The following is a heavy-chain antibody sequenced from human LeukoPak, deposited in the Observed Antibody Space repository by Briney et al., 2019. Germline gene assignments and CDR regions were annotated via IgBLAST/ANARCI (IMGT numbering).Heavy chain of an antibody. CDR1: GFTFSSYA. CDR3: ARGLPNSGSYYFDY. CDR2: ISYDGSSK. J-gene: IGHJ4*02. V-gene: IGHV3-30-3*01. Sequence: GRSLRLSCAASGFTFSSYAMHWVRQAPGKGLEWVAVISYDGSSKYYADSVKGRFTISRDNSKNTLYLQMNSLRAEDTAVYYCARGLPNSGSYYFDYWGQGTLVTVSS. D-gene: IGHD1-26*01.